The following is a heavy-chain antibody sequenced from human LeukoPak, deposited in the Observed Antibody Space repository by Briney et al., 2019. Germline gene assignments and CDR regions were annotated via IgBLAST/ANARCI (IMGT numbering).Heavy chain of an antibody. CDR1: GYTFTAYH. Sequence: ASVKVSCKASGYTFTAYHVYWVRQAPGQGLEWMGWINPNSGGTNYAQKFQGRVTMTRDTSISTAYMELSRLTSDDTAVYYCARVSLTAQYLLDYWGQGTLVTVSS. V-gene: IGHV1-2*02. CDR2: INPNSGGT. J-gene: IGHJ4*02. CDR3: ARVSLTAQYLLDY. D-gene: IGHD2/OR15-2a*01.